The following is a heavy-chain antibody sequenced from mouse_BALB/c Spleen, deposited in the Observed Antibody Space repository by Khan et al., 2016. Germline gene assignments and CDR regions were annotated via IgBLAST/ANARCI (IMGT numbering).Heavy chain of an antibody. J-gene: IGHJ3*01. Sequence: EVELVESGGGLVQPGGSLKLSCAASGFDFSRYWMSWVRQAPGKGLEWIGEINPDSSTINYTPSLQDKFIISRDNAKKTLYLQMSKVRSEDTALYYCARLHYYGRFAYWGQGTLVTVSA. D-gene: IGHD1-2*01. V-gene: IGHV4-1*02. CDR3: ARLHYYGRFAY. CDR2: INPDSSTI. CDR1: GFDFSRYW.